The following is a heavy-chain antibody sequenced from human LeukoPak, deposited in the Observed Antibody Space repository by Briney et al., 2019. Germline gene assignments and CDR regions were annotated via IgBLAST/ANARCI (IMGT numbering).Heavy chain of an antibody. CDR2: IYYDGSA. Sequence: PSETLSLTCTVSGGSISSYYWSWIRQPPGKGLEWVGNIYYDGSAYYNPSLKSRVTISVDTSKNQFSLNLSSVTAADTAVYYCAVQPGYYYHMDVWGKGTTVTVSS. CDR1: GGSISSYY. D-gene: IGHD5-18*01. CDR3: AVQPGYYYHMDV. V-gene: IGHV4-59*04. J-gene: IGHJ6*03.